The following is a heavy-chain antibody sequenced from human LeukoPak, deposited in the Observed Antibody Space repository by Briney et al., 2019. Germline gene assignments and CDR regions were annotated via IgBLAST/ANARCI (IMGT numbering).Heavy chain of an antibody. CDR2: IIPIFGTA. CDR3: AREVRDTYYPFDH. D-gene: IGHD2/OR15-2a*01. V-gene: IGHV1-69*06. CDR1: GCTFSSYA. J-gene: IGHJ4*02. Sequence: GASVKVSCKASGCTFSSYAISWVRQAPGQGLEWMGRIIPIFGTANYAQKFQGRVTITADKSTSTAYMELSSLRSEDTAVYYCAREVRDTYYPFDHWGQGTLVTVSS.